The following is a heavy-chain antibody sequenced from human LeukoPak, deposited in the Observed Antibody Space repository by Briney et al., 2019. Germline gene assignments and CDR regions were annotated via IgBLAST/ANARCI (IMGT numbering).Heavy chain of an antibody. D-gene: IGHD3-10*01. CDR3: ARHGVTMVRGVRASWFDP. CDR2: IYYSVST. J-gene: IGHJ5*02. V-gene: IGHV4-39*01. Sequence: SETLSLTCTVSGGSISSSSYYWGWIRQPPGKGLEWIGSIYYSVSTYDNPSLKSRVTISVDTSKNQFSLKLSSVTAADTAVYYCARHGVTMVRGVRASWFDPWGQGTLVTVSS. CDR1: GGSISSSSYY.